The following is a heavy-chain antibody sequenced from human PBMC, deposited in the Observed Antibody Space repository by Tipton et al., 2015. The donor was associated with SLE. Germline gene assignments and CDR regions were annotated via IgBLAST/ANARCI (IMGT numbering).Heavy chain of an antibody. CDR2: FSHGGSA. CDR3: ARGIAGYYYYCYMDV. D-gene: IGHD2-15*01. Sequence: LRLSCGAYGGSFSDYFWTWIRQPPGKGLEWIGEFSHGGSATYDPSLKSRVTISLDTSKNQFSLKLNSVTAADTAVYYCARGIAGYYYYCYMDVWGKGTTVTVSS. J-gene: IGHJ6*03. CDR1: GGSFSDYF. V-gene: IGHV4-34*01.